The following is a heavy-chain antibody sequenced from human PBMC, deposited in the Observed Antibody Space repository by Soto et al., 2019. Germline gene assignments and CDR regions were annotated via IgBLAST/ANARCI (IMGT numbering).Heavy chain of an antibody. Sequence: QVQLVESGGDVVQPGRSLRLSCAASGLTFSSCGMYWVRQAPGKGLEWVALIWYDGSKKYYADSVKGRFTISRDNSKNTLYLQMNSLRAEDTAVYYCARDRGAGDYYYGMDVWGQGTTVTVSS. D-gene: IGHD1-1*01. CDR3: ARDRGAGDYYYGMDV. CDR2: IWYDGSKK. J-gene: IGHJ6*02. V-gene: IGHV3-33*01. CDR1: GLTFSSCG.